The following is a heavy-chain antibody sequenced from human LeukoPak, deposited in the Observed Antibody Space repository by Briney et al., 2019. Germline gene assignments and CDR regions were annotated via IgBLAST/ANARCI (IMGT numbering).Heavy chain of an antibody. CDR1: GFTFSSYE. CDR2: ISSSGRTT. V-gene: IGHV3-48*03. D-gene: IGHD6-19*01. Sequence: GGSLRLSCAASGFTFSSYEMYWVRQAPGKGLEWVSYISSSGRTTYYADSVKGRFTISRDNAKNSLYLQMNSLRAEDTAVYYCARDDRRGAVAGTSYFQHWGQGTLVTVSS. CDR3: ARDDRRGAVAGTSYFQH. J-gene: IGHJ1*01.